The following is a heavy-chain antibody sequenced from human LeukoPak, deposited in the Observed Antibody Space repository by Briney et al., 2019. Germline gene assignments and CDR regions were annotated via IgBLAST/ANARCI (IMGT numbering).Heavy chain of an antibody. V-gene: IGHV3-21*01. CDR2: ISSRSSYI. CDR3: ARPYCSGGTCYFDY. D-gene: IGHD2-15*01. Sequence: GGSLRLSCAASGFTFSSYNMKWVRQAPGKGLEWVSSISSRSSYIFYADSVKGRFTISRDNAKSTLYLQMDSLRAEDTAVYYCARPYCSGGTCYFDYWGRGTLVTVSS. CDR1: GFTFSSYN. J-gene: IGHJ4*02.